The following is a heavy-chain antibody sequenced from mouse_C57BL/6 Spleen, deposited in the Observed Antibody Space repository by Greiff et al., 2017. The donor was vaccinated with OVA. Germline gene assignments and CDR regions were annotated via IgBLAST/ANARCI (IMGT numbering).Heavy chain of an antibody. CDR1: GYTFTSYW. V-gene: IGHV1-52*01. Sequence: QVQLQQPGAELVRPGSSVKLSCKASGYTFTSYWMHWVKQRPIQGLEWIGNIDPSDSETHYNQKFKDKATLTVDKSSSTAYMQLSSLTSEDSAVYYCAAQRVTTVVAPYYYAMDYWGQGTSVTVSS. D-gene: IGHD1-1*01. J-gene: IGHJ4*01. CDR2: IDPSDSET. CDR3: AAQRVTTVVAPYYYAMDY.